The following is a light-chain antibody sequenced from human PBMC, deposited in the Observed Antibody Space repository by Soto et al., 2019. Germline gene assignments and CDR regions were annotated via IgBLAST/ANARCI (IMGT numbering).Light chain of an antibody. CDR3: QHYNSYSEA. J-gene: IGKJ1*01. CDR1: QTISSW. Sequence: DIKMTQSPSSLSGSVGVRVTIPCRASQTISSWLAWYQQKPGKAPKLLIYKASTLKSGVPSRFSGSGSGTEFTLTISSLQPDDFATYYCQHYNSYSEAFGQGTKVDI. CDR2: KAS. V-gene: IGKV1-5*03.